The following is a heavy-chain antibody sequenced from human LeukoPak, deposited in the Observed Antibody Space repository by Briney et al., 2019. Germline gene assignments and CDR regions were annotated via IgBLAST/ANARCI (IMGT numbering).Heavy chain of an antibody. D-gene: IGHD3-22*01. CDR2: IYYSGST. J-gene: IGHJ3*02. CDR3: ARDLLDDSSGYYPGAFDI. Sequence: SETLSLTCTVSGGSISSGGYYWSWIRQHPGKGLEWIGYIYYSGSTYYNPSLKSRVTISVDTSKNQFSLKLSSVTAADTAVYYCARDLLDDSSGYYPGAFDIWAKGQWSPSLQ. V-gene: IGHV4-31*03. CDR1: GGSISSGGYY.